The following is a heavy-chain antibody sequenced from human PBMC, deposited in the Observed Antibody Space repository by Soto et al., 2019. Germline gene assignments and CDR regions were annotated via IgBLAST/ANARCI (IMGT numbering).Heavy chain of an antibody. CDR1: GFTFSSYS. CDR2: ISSSSSTI. V-gene: IGHV3-48*01. D-gene: IGHD5-18*01. CDR3: ARAGYVPTCYFDY. J-gene: IGHJ4*02. Sequence: GGSLRLSCAASGFTFSSYSMNWVRQAPGKGLEWVSYISSSSSTIYYADSVKGRFTISRDNAKNSLYLQMNSLRAEDTAVYYCARAGYVPTCYFDYWGQGTLVTVSS.